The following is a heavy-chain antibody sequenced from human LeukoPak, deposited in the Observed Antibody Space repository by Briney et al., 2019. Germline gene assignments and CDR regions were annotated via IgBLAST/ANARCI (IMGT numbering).Heavy chain of an antibody. CDR2: TRNEANIYTT. V-gene: IGHV3-72*01. CDR3: ASPVGATTVRAFDI. Sequence: GGSLRLSCAASGFIFSDHYMDWVRQAPGRGLEWVGRTRNEANIYTTKYAASVKGRFTISRDDSKNSLYLQMNSLKTEDTAVYYCASPVGATTVRAFDIWGQGTMVTVSS. D-gene: IGHD1-26*01. CDR1: GFIFSDHY. J-gene: IGHJ3*02.